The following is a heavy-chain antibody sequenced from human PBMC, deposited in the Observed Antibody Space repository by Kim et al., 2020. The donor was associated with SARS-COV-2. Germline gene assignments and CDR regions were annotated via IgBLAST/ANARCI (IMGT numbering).Heavy chain of an antibody. V-gene: IGHV1-18*04. Sequence: ASVKVSCKASGYTFTSYGISWVRQAPGQGLEWMGWISAYNGNTNYARKLQGRVTMTTDTSTSTAYMELRSLGSGDTAVYYCARQVCGGDCYSWEYYYGMDVWGQGTPVTVSS. CDR1: GYTFTSYG. CDR2: ISAYNGNT. D-gene: IGHD2-21*02. CDR3: ARQVCGGDCYSWEYYYGMDV. J-gene: IGHJ6*02.